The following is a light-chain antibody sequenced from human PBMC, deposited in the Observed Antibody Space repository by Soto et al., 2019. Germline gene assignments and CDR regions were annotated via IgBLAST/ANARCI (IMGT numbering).Light chain of an antibody. V-gene: IGKV3-15*01. CDR3: QQYGSSPPKT. CDR1: QSVSRF. CDR2: DTS. Sequence: EIVMTQSPATLSVSPGERVTLSCRASQSVSRFLAWYQQRPGQAPRLLIYDTSTRATGVPARFSGSGSGTEFSLTISSLQSEDFAVYYCQQYGSSPPKTFGQGTKVEIK. J-gene: IGKJ1*01.